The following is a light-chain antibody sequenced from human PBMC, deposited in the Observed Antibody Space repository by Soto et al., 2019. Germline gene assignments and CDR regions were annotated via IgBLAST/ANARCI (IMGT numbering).Light chain of an antibody. CDR3: AAWDDSLNGRSSYV. V-gene: IGLV1-44*01. Sequence: QSVLTQPPTASGTPGQRVTISCSGSSSNIGSNTVNWYQQLPGTAPKLLIYSNNQRPSGVPDRFSGSKSGTSASLAISGLQSEDEADYYCAAWDDSLNGRSSYVFGTGTKLTVL. CDR2: SNN. J-gene: IGLJ1*01. CDR1: SSNIGSNT.